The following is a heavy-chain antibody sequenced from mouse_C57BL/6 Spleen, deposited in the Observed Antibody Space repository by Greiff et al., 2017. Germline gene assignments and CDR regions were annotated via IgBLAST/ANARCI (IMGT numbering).Heavy chain of an antibody. Sequence: VTLMESGAELVRPGASVKLSCKASGYTFTDSSINWVKQRPGQGLEWISRIYPGSGNTYYNEKFKGKATLTAEKSSSTAYMQLSSLTSEDSAVYFCARSLYGNYLHWYFDVWGTGTTVTVSS. CDR2: IYPGSGNT. CDR3: ARSLYGNYLHWYFDV. CDR1: GYTFTDSS. D-gene: IGHD2-1*01. V-gene: IGHV1-76*01. J-gene: IGHJ1*03.